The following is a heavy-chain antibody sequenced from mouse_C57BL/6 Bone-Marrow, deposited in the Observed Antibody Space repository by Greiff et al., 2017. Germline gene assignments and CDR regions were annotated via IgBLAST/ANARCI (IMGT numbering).Heavy chain of an antibody. J-gene: IGHJ2*01. CDR3: TRVLLGFDY. CDR2: ISSGGDYI. Sequence: DVMLVESGEGLVKPGGSLKLSCAASGFTFSSYAMSWVRQTPEKRLEWVAYISSGGDYIYYADTVKGRFTISRDNARNTLYLQMSSLKSEDTAMXYCTRVLLGFDYWGQGTTLTVSS. V-gene: IGHV5-9-1*02. CDR1: GFTFSSYA.